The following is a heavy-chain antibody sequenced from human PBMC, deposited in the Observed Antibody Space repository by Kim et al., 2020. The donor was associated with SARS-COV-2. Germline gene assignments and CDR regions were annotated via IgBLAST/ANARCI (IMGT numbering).Heavy chain of an antibody. CDR1: GFTFSSYD. J-gene: IGHJ6*02. D-gene: IGHD1-1*01. CDR2: IGTAGDT. Sequence: GGSLRLSCAASGFTFSSYDMHWVRQATGKGLEWVSAIGTAGDTYYPGSVKGRFTISRENAKNSLYLQMNSLRAGDTAVYYCARDIRHWNDGTRINYYYYGMDVWGQGTTVTVSS. CDR3: ARDIRHWNDGTRINYYYYGMDV. V-gene: IGHV3-13*01.